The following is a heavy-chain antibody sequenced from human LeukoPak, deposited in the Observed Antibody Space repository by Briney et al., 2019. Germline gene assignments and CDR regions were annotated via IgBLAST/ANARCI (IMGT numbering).Heavy chain of an antibody. Sequence: SETLSLTCAVYGESFSGYYWSWIRQPPGKGLEWIGEISHSGGTKYNPSLKSRVTISGDTSKNQFSLKLSSVIAADTAVYYCARGLTRYSYAGLGYWGQGTLLNVSS. D-gene: IGHD5-18*01. V-gene: IGHV4-34*01. CDR2: ISHSGGT. CDR3: ARGLTRYSYAGLGY. J-gene: IGHJ4*02. CDR1: GESFSGYY.